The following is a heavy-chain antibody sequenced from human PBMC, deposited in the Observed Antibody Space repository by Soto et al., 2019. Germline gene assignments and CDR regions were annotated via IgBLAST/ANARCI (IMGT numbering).Heavy chain of an antibody. D-gene: IGHD3-10*01. CDR1: GFTFSSYW. CDR3: ARVRFSGAYYFDY. CDR2: IKQDGSEK. J-gene: IGHJ4*02. V-gene: IGHV3-7*01. Sequence: GGSLRLSCAASGFTFSSYWMSWVRQAPGKGLEWVANIKQDGSEKYYVDSVKGRFTISRDNPKNSLYLQMNSLRAEDMAVYYCARVRFSGAYYFDYWGQGTLVTVSS.